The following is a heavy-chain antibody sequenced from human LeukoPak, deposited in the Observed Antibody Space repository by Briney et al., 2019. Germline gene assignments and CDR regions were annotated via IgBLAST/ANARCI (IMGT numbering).Heavy chain of an antibody. CDR2: IYYSGST. V-gene: IGHV4-59*01. D-gene: IGHD3-10*01. CDR3: ARAKVRGVTYAPFDS. J-gene: IGHJ4*02. Sequence: SETLSLTCTVSGGSISSYYWSWIRQPPGKGLEWIGYIYYSGSTNYNPSLKSRVTISVDTSKNQFSLKLSSVTAADTAVYYCARAKVRGVTYAPFDSWGQGTLVTVSS. CDR1: GGSISSYY.